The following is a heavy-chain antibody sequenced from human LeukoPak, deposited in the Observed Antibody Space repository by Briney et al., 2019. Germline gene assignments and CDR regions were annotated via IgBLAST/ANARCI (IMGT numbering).Heavy chain of an antibody. J-gene: IGHJ5*02. Sequence: QPGGSLRLSCAASGFTFSSYGMHWVRQAPGKGLEWVAVISYDGSNKYYADSVKGRFTISRDNSKNTLYLQMNSLRAEDTAVYYCARVSFQQGSWFDPWGQGTLVTVSS. D-gene: IGHD7-27*01. CDR1: GFTFSSYG. CDR2: ISYDGSNK. V-gene: IGHV3-30*03. CDR3: ARVSFQQGSWFDP.